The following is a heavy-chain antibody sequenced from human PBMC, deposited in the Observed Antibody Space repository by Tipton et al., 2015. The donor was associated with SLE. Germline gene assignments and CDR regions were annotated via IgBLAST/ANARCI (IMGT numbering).Heavy chain of an antibody. CDR2: MYFSGST. J-gene: IGHJ6*02. V-gene: IGHV4-59*11. D-gene: IGHD3-3*01. CDR3: TGSGSYYNNGMDV. CDR1: GGYISSHS. Sequence: TLSLTCTVSGGYISSHSWSCIRQPPGKGLKWIAFMYFSGSTNYNPSLKSRVTISVDTSKNQFSLKLSSVTAADTAVYYCTGSGSYYNNGMDVWGQGTTVTVSS.